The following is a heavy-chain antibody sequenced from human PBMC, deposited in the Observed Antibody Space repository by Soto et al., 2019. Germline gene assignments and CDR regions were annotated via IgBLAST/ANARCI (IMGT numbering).Heavy chain of an antibody. Sequence: GGSLKTSCKGPGYSFTSYWISWERQLPGKGPEWMGRIDPSDSYTNYSPSCQGNVTISADKSSSTAYLQWSSLTASDTYMYYCATLRLGSRRGGWGQGNLVTVSS. V-gene: IGHV5-10-1*01. CDR3: ATLRLGSRRGG. D-gene: IGHD2-15*01. CDR2: IDPSDSYT. J-gene: IGHJ4*02. CDR1: GYSFTSYW.